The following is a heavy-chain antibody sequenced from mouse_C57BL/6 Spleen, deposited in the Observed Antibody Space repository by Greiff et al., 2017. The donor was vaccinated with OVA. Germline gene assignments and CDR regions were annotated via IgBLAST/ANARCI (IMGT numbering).Heavy chain of an antibody. CDR2: INPNYGTT. D-gene: IGHD1-1*01. J-gene: IGHJ4*01. CDR3: ARDDYYGCSLYAIDY. Sequence: EVQLQQSGPELVKPGASVKISCKASGYSFTDYNMNWVKQSHGKSLEWIGVINPNYGTTSYNQKFKGKATLTVDNSSSTAYMPLTSLTSDDSAVYYGARDDYYGCSLYAIDYWGQGTSVTVSS. V-gene: IGHV1-39*01. CDR1: GYSFTDYN.